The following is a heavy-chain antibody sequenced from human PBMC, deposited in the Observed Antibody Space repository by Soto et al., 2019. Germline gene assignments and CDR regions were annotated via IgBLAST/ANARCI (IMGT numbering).Heavy chain of an antibody. D-gene: IGHD6-6*01. V-gene: IGHV1-69*13. Sequence: SVKVSCKASGGTFSSHAISWVRQAPGQGLEWMGGIIPIFGTANYAQKFQGRVTITADESTSTAYMELSSLRSEDTAVYYCASSVRYSSSPRGPNWFDPWGQGTLVTVSS. CDR1: GGTFSSHA. CDR3: ASSVRYSSSPRGPNWFDP. J-gene: IGHJ5*02. CDR2: IIPIFGTA.